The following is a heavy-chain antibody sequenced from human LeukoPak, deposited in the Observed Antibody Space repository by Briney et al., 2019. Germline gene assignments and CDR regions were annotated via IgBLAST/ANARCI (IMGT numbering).Heavy chain of an antibody. CDR1: GGSFSGYY. D-gene: IGHD1-1*01. V-gene: IGHV4-34*01. CDR2: INHSGST. CDR3: ARELRSFGYYYYMDV. Sequence: SETLSLTCAVYGGSFSGYYWSWIRQPPGKGLEWIGEINHSGSTNYNPSLKSRVTMSVDTSKNQFSLKLNSVTAADTAVYYCARELRSFGYYYYMDVWGKGTTVTISS. J-gene: IGHJ6*03.